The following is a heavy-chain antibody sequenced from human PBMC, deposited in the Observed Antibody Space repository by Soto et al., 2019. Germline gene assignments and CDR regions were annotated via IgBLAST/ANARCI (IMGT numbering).Heavy chain of an antibody. V-gene: IGHV3-9*01. CDR3: AKDKTLSGWYALDY. J-gene: IGHJ4*02. CDR2: ISWNSGSI. D-gene: IGHD6-19*01. CDR1: GFTFDDYA. Sequence: EVQLVESGGGLVQPGRSLRLSCAASGFTFDDYAMHWVRQAPGKGLEWVSGISWNSGSIGYADSVKGRFTISRDNAKNSLYLQMSSLRAEDTALYYCAKDKTLSGWYALDYWGQGTLVTVSS.